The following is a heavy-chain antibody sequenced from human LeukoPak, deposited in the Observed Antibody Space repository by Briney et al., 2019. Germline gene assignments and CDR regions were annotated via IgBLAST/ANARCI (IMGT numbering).Heavy chain of an antibody. V-gene: IGHV3-30*04. CDR2: ISYDGTNE. D-gene: IGHD6-6*01. Sequence: PGRSLRLSCAASGFTFSSYAMHWVRQAPGKGLEWVAFISYDGTNEYYADSVRGRFTISRDDSKNTLYLQMNSLRAEDTAVYYCARDLRGGGGSSSSLAWGQGTLVTVSS. CDR3: ARDLRGGGGSSSSLA. CDR1: GFTFSSYA. J-gene: IGHJ5*02.